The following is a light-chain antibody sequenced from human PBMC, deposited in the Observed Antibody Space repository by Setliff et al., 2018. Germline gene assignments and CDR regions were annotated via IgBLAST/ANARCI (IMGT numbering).Light chain of an antibody. CDR3: QSYDSSLSAYV. V-gene: IGLV1-40*01. CDR2: GNN. J-gene: IGLJ1*01. CDR1: SSNIGAGYD. Sequence: QSALTQPPSVSGAPGQRVTISCAGRSSNIGAGYDVHWYQQLPGTAPKLLIYGNNNRPSGAPDRFSGSQSGTSASLAITGLHSEDEADYYCQSYDSSLSAYVFGTGTKVTVL.